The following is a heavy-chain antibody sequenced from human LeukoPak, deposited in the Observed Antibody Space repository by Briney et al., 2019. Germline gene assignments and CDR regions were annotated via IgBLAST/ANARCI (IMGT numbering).Heavy chain of an antibody. CDR1: GFTFSSYP. Sequence: GGSLRLSCEASGFTFSSYPMHWVRQAPGKGLEWVAVIANDGRDKKYADSVKGRFTISRDNSKSTVYLQMNSLRVEDTAVFYCARDSNIAAAAYYFDYWGQGTLVTVSS. CDR3: ARDSNIAAAAYYFDY. CDR2: IANDGRDK. J-gene: IGHJ4*02. D-gene: IGHD6-13*01. V-gene: IGHV3-30*03.